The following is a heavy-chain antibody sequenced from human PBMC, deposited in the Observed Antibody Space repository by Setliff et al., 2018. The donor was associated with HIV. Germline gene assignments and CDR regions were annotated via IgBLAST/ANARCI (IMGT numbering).Heavy chain of an antibody. CDR2: ISGYTGIT. J-gene: IGHJ3*02. CDR3: ARGGQSPYYYGSGSPHDPFDI. Sequence: ASVMVSCKISGYIFSRYGVTWVRQAPGQGLEWMGYISGYTGITHYAQNFQGRVTMTTDPSKYTAYMELRSLKYDDAAVYYCARGGQSPYYYGSGSPHDPFDIWGQGTMVTVSS. V-gene: IGHV1-18*01. CDR1: GYIFSRYG. D-gene: IGHD3-10*01.